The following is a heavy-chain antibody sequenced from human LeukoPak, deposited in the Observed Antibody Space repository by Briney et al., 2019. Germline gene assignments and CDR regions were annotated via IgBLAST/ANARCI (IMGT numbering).Heavy chain of an antibody. J-gene: IGHJ3*02. V-gene: IGHV3-9*01. Sequence: GGSLRLSCAASGFTFDDYAMHWVRQAPGKGLEWVSGINWNTNSIKYADSVKGRFTISRDNAKNSLYLQMNSLRAEDTAFYYCAKGSSGWSTDAFDIWGQGIMVTVSS. CDR2: INWNTNSI. CDR1: GFTFDDYA. CDR3: AKGSSGWSTDAFDI. D-gene: IGHD6-19*01.